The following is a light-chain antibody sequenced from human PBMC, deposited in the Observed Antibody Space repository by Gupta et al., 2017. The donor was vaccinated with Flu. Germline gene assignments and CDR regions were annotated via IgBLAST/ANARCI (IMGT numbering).Light chain of an antibody. V-gene: IGKV4-1*01. CDR3: QQDDNTPFS. CDR1: QSVLYSSTNQNH. J-gene: IGKJ3*01. Sequence: DIVMTQSPDALAVSLCERAAINCKSSQSVLYSSTNQNHLSWHQHKPGQPPKLLIYWASTRGSGLPDRSSGRGPVTPLPLTISRLQPEDVAVYYCQQDDNTPFSFGHGTKVEIK. CDR2: WAS.